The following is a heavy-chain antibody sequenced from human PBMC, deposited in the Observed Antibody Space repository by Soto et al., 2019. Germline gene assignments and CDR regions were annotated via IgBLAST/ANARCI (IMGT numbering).Heavy chain of an antibody. CDR1: GFTVSSNY. D-gene: IGHD3-22*01. CDR2: IYSGGTT. J-gene: IGHJ5*02. Sequence: EVQLVESGGGLGQPGGSLRLSCAASGFTVSSNYMSWVRQAPGTGLEWVSVIYSGGTTYYADSVKGRFTISRDNSKNTLDLHMNSLRAEHTAVYYCARNGDSSDYRRWFDPWGQGTLVTVSS. V-gene: IGHV3-66*01. CDR3: ARNGDSSDYRRWFDP.